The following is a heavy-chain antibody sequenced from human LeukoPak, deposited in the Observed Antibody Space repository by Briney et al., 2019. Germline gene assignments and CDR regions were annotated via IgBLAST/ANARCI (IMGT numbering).Heavy chain of an antibody. D-gene: IGHD3-3*01. CDR3: AKDLSQGSYDFWSGYFTTIDY. CDR1: GFTFSSYA. V-gene: IGHV3-23*01. CDR2: ISGSGGST. Sequence: HPGGSLRLSCAASGFTFSSYAMSWVPQAPGKGLEWVSAISGSGGSTYYADSVKGRFTISRDNSKNTLYLQMNSLRAEDTAVYYCAKDLSQGSYDFWSGYFTTIDYWGQGTLVTVSS. J-gene: IGHJ4*02.